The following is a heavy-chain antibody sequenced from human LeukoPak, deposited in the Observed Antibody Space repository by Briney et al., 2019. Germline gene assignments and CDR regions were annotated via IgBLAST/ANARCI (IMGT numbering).Heavy chain of an antibody. V-gene: IGHV3-7*01. CDR2: IKQDGSEK. CDR1: GFTFSSYW. D-gene: IGHD6-19*01. J-gene: IGHJ4*02. Sequence: PGRSLRLSCAASGFTFSSYWMSWVRQAPGKGLEWVANIKQDGSEKYYVDSVKGRFTISRDNAKNSLYLQMNSLRAEDTAVYYCAREGYSSGWYYFDYWGQGTLVTVSS. CDR3: AREGYSSGWYYFDY.